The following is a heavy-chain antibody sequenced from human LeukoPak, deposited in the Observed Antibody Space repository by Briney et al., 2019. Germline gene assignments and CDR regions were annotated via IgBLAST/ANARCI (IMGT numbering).Heavy chain of an antibody. CDR1: GGSISSGGYY. CDR3: ARRVGAEYYYDSSGYWDY. CDR2: IYYSGST. V-gene: IGHV4-31*03. D-gene: IGHD3-22*01. J-gene: IGHJ4*02. Sequence: PSQTLSLTCTVSGGSISSGGYYWSWIRQHPGKGLEWIGYIYYSGSTYYNPSLKSRVTISVDTSKNQFSLKLSSVTAADTAVYYCARRVGAEYYYDSSGYWDYWGQGTLVTVSS.